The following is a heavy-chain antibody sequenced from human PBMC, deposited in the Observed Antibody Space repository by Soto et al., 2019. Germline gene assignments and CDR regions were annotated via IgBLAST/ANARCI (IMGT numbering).Heavy chain of an antibody. Sequence: PGASLKISCKGSGYSFTSYWIGGVRQMPGKGLEWMGIIYPGDSDTRYSPSFQGQVTISADKSISTAYLQWSSLKASDTAMYYCARRPRDVAAPEDYYGMEVWGQGTTLTLSS. J-gene: IGHJ6*02. V-gene: IGHV5-51*01. D-gene: IGHD6-6*01. CDR2: IYPGDSDT. CDR1: GYSFTSYW. CDR3: ARRPRDVAAPEDYYGMEV.